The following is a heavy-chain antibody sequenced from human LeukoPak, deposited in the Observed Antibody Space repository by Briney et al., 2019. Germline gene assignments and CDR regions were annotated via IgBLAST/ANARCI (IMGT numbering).Heavy chain of an antibody. CDR3: ARGFGRVIGLMVYAIVGFDY. Sequence: SASLSLTCAVYGWSFSGYYWSWVRQPPGKGLEWMGEINHSGSNNYNPTLKSRITISVFTCKNQFALKLSSVTAADTAVYYSARGFGRVIGLMVYAIVGFDYWGQGTLVTVSS. D-gene: IGHD2-8*01. V-gene: IGHV4-34*01. J-gene: IGHJ4*02. CDR2: INHSGSN. CDR1: GWSFSGYY.